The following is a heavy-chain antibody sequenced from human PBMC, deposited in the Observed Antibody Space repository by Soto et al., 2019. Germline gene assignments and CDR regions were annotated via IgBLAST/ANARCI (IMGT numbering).Heavy chain of an antibody. V-gene: IGHV3-23*01. CDR2: ISTRGGRT. J-gene: IGHJ4*02. Sequence: PGGSLILSCASSGFSFSRYAMSWVRQAPPQGLEWVSSISTRGGRTYYADSVKGRFSISRDNSANAVYLDMDNLRAEDTGIYYCANDFYSNASDPYADLSFDYWGEG. D-gene: IGHD2-8*01. CDR3: ANDFYSNASDPYADLSFDY. CDR1: GFSFSRYA.